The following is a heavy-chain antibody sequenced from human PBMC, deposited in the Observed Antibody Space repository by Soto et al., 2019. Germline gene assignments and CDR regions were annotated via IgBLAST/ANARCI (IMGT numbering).Heavy chain of an antibody. CDR1: GYTFTSYA. V-gene: IGHV1-3*01. J-gene: IGHJ5*02. CDR2: INAGNGNT. CDR3: AIDLFSRITMVRGVSGWFDP. D-gene: IGHD3-10*01. Sequence: GASVKVSCKASGYTFTSYAMHWVRQAPGQRLEWMGWINAGNGNTKYSQKFQGRVTITRVTSASTAYMELSSLRSEDTAVYYCAIDLFSRITMVRGVSGWFDPWGQGTLVTVSS.